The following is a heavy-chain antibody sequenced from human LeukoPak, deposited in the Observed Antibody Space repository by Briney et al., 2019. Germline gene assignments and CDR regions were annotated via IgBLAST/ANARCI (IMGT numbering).Heavy chain of an antibody. CDR2: INPNSGGT. Sequence: ASVKVSCKASGYTFTGYYMHWVRQAPGQGLEWMGWINPNSGGTNYAQKFQGRVTMTRDTSISTAYMELSRLRSDDTAVYYCASRDCSSTSCYRGTGYWGQGTLVTVSS. J-gene: IGHJ4*02. CDR1: GYTFTGYY. D-gene: IGHD2-2*02. V-gene: IGHV1-2*02. CDR3: ASRDCSSTSCYRGTGY.